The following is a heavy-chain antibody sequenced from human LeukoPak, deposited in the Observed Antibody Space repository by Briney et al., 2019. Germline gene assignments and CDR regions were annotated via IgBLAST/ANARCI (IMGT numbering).Heavy chain of an antibody. J-gene: IGHJ4*02. CDR3: ARAPMTTVTTVGIDY. CDR1: GGSISSYY. Sequence: NPSETLSLTCTVSGGSISSYYWSWIRQPPGKGLEWIGYIYYSGSTNYNPSLKSRVTISVDTSKNQFSLKLSSVTAADTAVYYCARAPMTTVTTVGIDYWGQGTLVTVSS. V-gene: IGHV4-59*01. D-gene: IGHD4-17*01. CDR2: IYYSGST.